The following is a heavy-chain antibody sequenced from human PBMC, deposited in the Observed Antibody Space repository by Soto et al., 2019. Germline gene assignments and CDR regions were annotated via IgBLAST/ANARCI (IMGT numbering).Heavy chain of an antibody. Sequence: SETLSLTCAVSGDSIKTETWWSWLRQLPGTGLEWIGEIKHTGDANANPALRGRVSMSVDRTKNQFFLNLRSVSAADTAVYFCAREGRLHWFESWGQGTLVT. V-gene: IGHV4-4*02. CDR3: AREGRLHWFES. CDR1: GDSIKTETW. J-gene: IGHJ5*01. CDR2: IKHTGDA.